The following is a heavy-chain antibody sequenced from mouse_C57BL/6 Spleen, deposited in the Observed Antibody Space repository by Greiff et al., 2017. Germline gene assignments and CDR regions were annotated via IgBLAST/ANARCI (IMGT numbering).Heavy chain of an antibody. V-gene: IGHV1-80*01. CDR3: ARSRLQVPYFDY. CDR2: IYPGDGDT. Sequence: QVQLQQSGAELVKPGASVKISCKASGYAFSSYWMNWVKQRPGKGLEWIGQIYPGDGDTNYNGKFKGKATLTADKSSSTAYMQLSSLTSEDSAVYFCARSRLQVPYFDYWGQGTTLTVSS. J-gene: IGHJ2*01. CDR1: GYAFSSYW. D-gene: IGHD2-1*01.